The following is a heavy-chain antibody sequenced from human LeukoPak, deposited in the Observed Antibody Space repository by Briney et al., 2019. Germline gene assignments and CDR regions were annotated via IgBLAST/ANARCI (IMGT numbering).Heavy chain of an antibody. CDR2: INSDGSST. CDR3: AGSSGGFNWFDP. V-gene: IGHV3-74*01. D-gene: IGHD3-22*01. CDR1: GFTFSRYW. J-gene: IGHJ5*02. Sequence: PGGSLRLSCAASGFTFSRYWMHWVRQAPGKGLVWVSRINSDGSSTNYADSVKGRFTISRDNAKNTLYLQMNSLRVEDTAVYYCAGSSGGFNWFDPCGQGTLVTVSS.